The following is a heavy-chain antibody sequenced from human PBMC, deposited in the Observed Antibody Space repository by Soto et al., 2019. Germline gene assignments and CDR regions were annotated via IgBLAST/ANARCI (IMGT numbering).Heavy chain of an antibody. Sequence: GGSLRFSCAASGFTFDDYAMHWVRQAPGKGLEWVSGISWNSGSIGYADSVKGRFTISRDNAKNSLYLQMNSLRAEDTALYYCAKDRAVGDDFWSVEFDYWGQGTLVTVSS. CDR2: ISWNSGSI. CDR3: AKDRAVGDDFWSVEFDY. CDR1: GFTFDDYA. V-gene: IGHV3-9*01. D-gene: IGHD3-3*01. J-gene: IGHJ4*02.